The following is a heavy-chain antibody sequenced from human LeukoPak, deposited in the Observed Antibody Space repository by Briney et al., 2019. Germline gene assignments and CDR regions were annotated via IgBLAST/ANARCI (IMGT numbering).Heavy chain of an antibody. J-gene: IGHJ4*02. Sequence: KPGGSLRLSCAASGFTFSSYSMNWVRQAPGKGLEWVSSISSSSSYIYYADSVKGRFTISRDNAKNSLYLQMNSLRAEDTAVYYCARERRFCSSTSCPMGYWGQGTLVTVSS. D-gene: IGHD2-2*01. CDR1: GFTFSSYS. CDR3: ARERRFCSSTSCPMGY. CDR2: ISSSSSYI. V-gene: IGHV3-21*01.